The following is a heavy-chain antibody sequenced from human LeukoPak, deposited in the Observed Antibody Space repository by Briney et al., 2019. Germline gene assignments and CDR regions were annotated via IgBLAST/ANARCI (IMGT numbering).Heavy chain of an antibody. CDR2: INPNSGST. J-gene: IGHJ4*02. D-gene: IGHD6-19*01. Sequence: ASVKVSCKDSGYTFTCNYMHWVRQAPGQGVEWMGSINPNSGSTNYAQKFQGRVTMTRDTSISTAYMELSRLRSDDTAVYYCARIIAVAAKEVDYWGQGTLVTVSS. CDR3: ARIIAVAAKEVDY. V-gene: IGHV1-2*02. CDR1: GYTFTCNY.